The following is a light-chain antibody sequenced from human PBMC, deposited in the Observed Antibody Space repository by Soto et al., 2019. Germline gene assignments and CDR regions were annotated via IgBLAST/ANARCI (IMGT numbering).Light chain of an antibody. CDR3: QQYGTLPPRYT. Sequence: LVLTQSPGTLSLSPGERATLSCRASQRMSSNYLAWYQQKPGQAPRLLIYGTSSRATGIPDRFSGSGSGTDFTLTISRPEPEDSAVYYCQQYGTLPPRYTFGQGTKLEIK. CDR1: QRMSSNY. CDR2: GTS. J-gene: IGKJ2*01. V-gene: IGKV3-20*01.